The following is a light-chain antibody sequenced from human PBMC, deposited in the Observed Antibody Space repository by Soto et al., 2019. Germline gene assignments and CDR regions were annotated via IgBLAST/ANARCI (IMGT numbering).Light chain of an antibody. Sequence: NFMLTQPHSVSESPGRTVTISCTRSSGDIASNYVQWYQQRPGSAPTLVIYEDDQRPSGVPDRFSGSIDSSSDSASLTIAGLKTEDEADYYCQSYDSGTGIFGGGTEVTVL. V-gene: IGLV6-57*04. CDR2: EDD. J-gene: IGLJ2*01. CDR1: SGDIASNY. CDR3: QSYDSGTGI.